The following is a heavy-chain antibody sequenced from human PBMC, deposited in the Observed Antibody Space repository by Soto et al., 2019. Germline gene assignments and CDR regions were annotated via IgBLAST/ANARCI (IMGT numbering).Heavy chain of an antibody. J-gene: IGHJ3*02. D-gene: IGHD2-21*02. CDR1: GFTFSSYA. CDR2: ISGSGGST. Sequence: EVQLLESGGGLVQPGGSLRLSCAASGFTFSSYAMSWVRQAPGKGLEWVSAISGSGGSTYYADSVKGRFTISRDNSKNTLYLQMYSLRGEDTAVYYCANFQSVVVTDIWSHRVCSNLHDVSDIWCQGTMVTASS. CDR3: ANFQSVVVTDIWSHRVCSNLHDVSDI. V-gene: IGHV3-23*01.